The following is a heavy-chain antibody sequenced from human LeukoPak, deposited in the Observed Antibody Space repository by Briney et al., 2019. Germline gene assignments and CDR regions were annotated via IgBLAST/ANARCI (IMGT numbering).Heavy chain of an antibody. CDR1: GFTVTNYA. Sequence: GGSLRLSCATSGFTVTNYAMNWFRQAPGKGLEWVSAVTGPGENTYYGDSVKGRFFMSREDSKTTVYLQMNSLRAEDTAIYYCAKGAEIDLWGQGALVTVSS. J-gene: IGHJ5*02. CDR3: AKGAEIDL. D-gene: IGHD3-16*01. V-gene: IGHV3-23*02. CDR2: VTGPGENT.